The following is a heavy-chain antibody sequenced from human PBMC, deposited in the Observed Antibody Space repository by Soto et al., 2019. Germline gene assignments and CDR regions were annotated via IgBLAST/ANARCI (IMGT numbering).Heavy chain of an antibody. V-gene: IGHV3-7*01. CDR1: GFTFSSYW. CDR2: IKQDGSEK. Sequence: EVQLVESGGGLVQPGGSLRLSCAASGFTFSSYWMSWVRQAPGKGLEWVANIKQDGSEKYYVDSVKGRFTISRDNAKNSLYLQMNSLRAEDTAVYYCARDTIHYGAARDYWGQGTLVTVSS. CDR3: ARDTIHYGAARDY. D-gene: IGHD4-17*01. J-gene: IGHJ4*02.